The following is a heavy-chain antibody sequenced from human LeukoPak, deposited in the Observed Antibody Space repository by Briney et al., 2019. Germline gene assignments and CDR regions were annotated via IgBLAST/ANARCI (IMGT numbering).Heavy chain of an antibody. CDR3: ARGVTTGTYYFDY. J-gene: IGHJ4*02. V-gene: IGHV3-21*03. Sequence: GSLRLSCAASGFTFSSYTMNWVRQAPGKGLEWVSSISSGSKYIYYADSVKGRFTISRDNSKNTLYLQVNSLRAGDTAVYYCARGVTTGTYYFDYWGQGTLVTVSS. CDR2: ISSGSKYI. CDR1: GFTFSSYT. D-gene: IGHD4-17*01.